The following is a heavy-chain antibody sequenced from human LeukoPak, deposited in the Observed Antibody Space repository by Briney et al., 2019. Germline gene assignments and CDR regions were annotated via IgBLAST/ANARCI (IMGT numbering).Heavy chain of an antibody. CDR3: ARGRRSIVVVPAARRGYYYMDV. J-gene: IGHJ6*03. V-gene: IGHV4-39*07. CDR2: INHSGST. CDR1: GASISGSGYY. D-gene: IGHD2-2*01. Sequence: SETLSLTCTVSGASISGSGYYWGRIRQPPGKRLEWIGEINHSGSTSYNPSLKSRVTISVDTSKNQFSLKLSSVTAADTAVYYCARGRRSIVVVPAARRGYYYMDVWGNGTTVTFSS.